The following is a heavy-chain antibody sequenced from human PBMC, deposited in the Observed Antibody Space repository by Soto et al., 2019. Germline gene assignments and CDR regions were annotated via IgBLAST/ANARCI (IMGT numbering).Heavy chain of an antibody. Sequence: EVQLVESGGGLLQPGGSLRLSCAASGVTFSWFGMNWVRQAPGKGLEWVSYISSGSNTINYAESVRGRFTISRDNAKNSLYLQMNSLRDDDTAVYYCARDSSSSYYYFDYWGQGTLVTVSS. CDR1: GVTFSWFG. J-gene: IGHJ4*02. D-gene: IGHD3-22*01. CDR2: ISSGSNTI. CDR3: ARDSSSSYYYFDY. V-gene: IGHV3-48*02.